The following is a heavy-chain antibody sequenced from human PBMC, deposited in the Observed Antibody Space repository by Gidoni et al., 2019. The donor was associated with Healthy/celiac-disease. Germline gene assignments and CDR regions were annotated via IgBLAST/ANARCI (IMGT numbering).Heavy chain of an antibody. CDR2: ISSSSIYI. J-gene: IGHJ4*02. D-gene: IGHD3-22*01. Sequence: VQMVASGGGLVKPGGSLSLSCAASGFTFSSYSMNWVRQAPGKGLAWVSSISSSSIYIYDADSVKGRFTISRDNAKNSLYLQINSLRAEDTAVYYCARRHYYYDRSGYSNPFDYWGQGTLVTVSS. CDR1: GFTFSSYS. V-gene: IGHV3-21*01. CDR3: ARRHYYYDRSGYSNPFDY.